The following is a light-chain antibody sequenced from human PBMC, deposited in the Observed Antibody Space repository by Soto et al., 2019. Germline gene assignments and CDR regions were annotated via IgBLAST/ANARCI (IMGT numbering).Light chain of an antibody. Sequence: QSVLTQSPSASGTPGQRVTISCSGSRSNIGSNHVYWYQQLPGTAPKLLIYRNVQRPSGVPDRFSGSKSDTSASLAISGLRTEDEADYYCAAWDDTLRVVFGGGTKLTVL. CDR3: AAWDDTLRVV. CDR2: RNV. CDR1: RSNIGSNH. V-gene: IGLV1-47*01. J-gene: IGLJ2*01.